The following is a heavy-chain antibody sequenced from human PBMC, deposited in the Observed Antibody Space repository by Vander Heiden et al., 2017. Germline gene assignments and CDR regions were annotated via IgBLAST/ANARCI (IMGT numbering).Heavy chain of an antibody. Sequence: QVQLVQSGAEVKKPGASVKVSCKASGYTFTNYSIHWVRQAPGQGLEWMGIINPSGGSTTYARRFQGRVTMTRDTSTSTVYMELSSLRSEDTAVYYCARGFCTSASCYNYFDYWGQGTLVTVSS. CDR1: GYTFTNYS. CDR2: INPSGGST. D-gene: IGHD2-2*02. J-gene: IGHJ4*02. CDR3: ARGFCTSASCYNYFDY. V-gene: IGHV1-46*03.